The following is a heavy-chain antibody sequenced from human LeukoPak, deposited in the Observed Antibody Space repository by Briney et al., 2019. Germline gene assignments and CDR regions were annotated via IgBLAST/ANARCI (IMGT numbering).Heavy chain of an antibody. J-gene: IGHJ4*02. CDR2: ISSTSSTI. D-gene: IGHD5-12*01. CDR3: ARSGYAGAHNM. CDR1: GFDFRDYQ. Sequence: PGGSLRLSCAASGFDFRDYQMYSVRQAGAKGLEWVSYISSTSSTIYYADSVKGRFTISRDNAKDSLYLQMRSLRIEDTAIYYCARSGYAGAHNMWGQGALVTVSS. V-gene: IGHV3-48*03.